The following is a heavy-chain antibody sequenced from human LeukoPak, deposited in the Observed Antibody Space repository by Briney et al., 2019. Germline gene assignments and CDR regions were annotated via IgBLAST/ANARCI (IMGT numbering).Heavy chain of an antibody. CDR1: GFTFSSYA. Sequence: GGSLRLSCAASGFTFSSYAMSWVRQAPGKGLEWVSAISGSGGSTYYADSVKGRFTISRDNSKNTLYLQMNSLRAEDTAVYYCARDYRGSIRGLDYWGQGTLVTVSS. V-gene: IGHV3-23*01. D-gene: IGHD1-26*01. CDR3: ARDYRGSIRGLDY. J-gene: IGHJ4*02. CDR2: ISGSGGST.